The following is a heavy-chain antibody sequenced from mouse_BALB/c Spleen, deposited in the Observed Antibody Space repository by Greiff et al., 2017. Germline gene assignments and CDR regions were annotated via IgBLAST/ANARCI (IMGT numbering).Heavy chain of an antibody. CDR1: GFTFSSYA. CDR2: ISSGGSYT. Sequence: EGKVVESGGGLVKPGGSLKLSCAASGFTFSSYAMSWVRQSPEKRLEWVAEISSGGSYTYYPDTVTGRFTISRDNAKNTLYLEMSSLRSEDTAMYYCAKYSYAMDYWGQGTSVTVSS. J-gene: IGHJ4*01. D-gene: IGHD5-1-1*01. CDR3: AKYSYAMDY. V-gene: IGHV5-9-4*01.